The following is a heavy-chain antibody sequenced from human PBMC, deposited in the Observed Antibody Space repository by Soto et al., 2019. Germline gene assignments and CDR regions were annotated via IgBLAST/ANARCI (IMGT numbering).Heavy chain of an antibody. V-gene: IGHV4-34*01. CDR3: ARSSSLDY. CDR1: GGSFSGYY. D-gene: IGHD6-6*01. CDR2: INHSGST. Sequence: QVQLQQWGAGLLKPSETLSLTCAVYGGSFSGYYWSWIRQPPGKGLEWIGEINHSGSTSYNPSLLSRGTISVDTSKNKFSLKLSSVTAADTAVYYCARSSSLDYWGQGTLVTVSS. J-gene: IGHJ4*02.